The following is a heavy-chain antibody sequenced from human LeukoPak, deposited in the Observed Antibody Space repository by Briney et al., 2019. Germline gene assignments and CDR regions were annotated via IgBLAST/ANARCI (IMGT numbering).Heavy chain of an antibody. J-gene: IGHJ4*02. CDR3: ARRRTTVITMDYFDY. CDR2: ISGGTGTP. Sequence: SGGSLRLSCAASGFSFSNYAMSWARHAPEKGLECVSGISGGTGTPFYADSVKGRFTISRDNSKNTLYLQMSSLRGEDTAVYYCARRRTTVITMDYFDYWGQGTLVTVSS. V-gene: IGHV3-23*01. CDR1: GFSFSNYA. D-gene: IGHD4-17*01.